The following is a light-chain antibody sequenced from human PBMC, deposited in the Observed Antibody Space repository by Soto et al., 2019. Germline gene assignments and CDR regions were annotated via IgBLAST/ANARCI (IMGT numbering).Light chain of an antibody. CDR2: DAS. CDR3: PHRRSWPLA. Sequence: IELTQSPATLSLSPGERATLSCRASQSVNSYLAWFQQKPGQAPRLLIYDASNRAPGIPARFSGSGSGTDFTLTIRSLEPKDFGVYYCPHRRSWPLAFGGGIKVEIK. CDR1: QSVNSY. V-gene: IGKV3-11*01. J-gene: IGKJ4*01.